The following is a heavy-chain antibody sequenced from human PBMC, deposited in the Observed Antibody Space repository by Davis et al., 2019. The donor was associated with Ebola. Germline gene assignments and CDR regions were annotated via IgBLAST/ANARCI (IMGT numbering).Heavy chain of an antibody. CDR3: ARQGGRDCGGDCYL. V-gene: IGHV4-34*01. CDR1: GGSFSGYY. D-gene: IGHD2-21*02. J-gene: IGHJ4*02. CDR2: INHSGST. Sequence: PSETLSLTCAVYGGSFSGYYWSWIRQPPGKGLEWIGEINHSGSTNYNPSLKSRVTISVDTSKNQFSLKLSSVTAADTAVYYCARQGGRDCGGDCYLWGQGTLVTVSS.